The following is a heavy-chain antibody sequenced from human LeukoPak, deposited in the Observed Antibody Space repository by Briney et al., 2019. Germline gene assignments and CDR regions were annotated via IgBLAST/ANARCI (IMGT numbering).Heavy chain of an antibody. Sequence: SETLSLTCAVYGGSFSGYYWSWIRQPPGKGLEWIGEINHSGSTNYNPSLKSRVTISVNTSKNQFSLKLSSVTAADTAVYYCARQHPIPYPGGWFDPWGQGTLVTVSS. J-gene: IGHJ5*02. V-gene: IGHV4-34*01. CDR3: ARQHPIPYPGGWFDP. D-gene: IGHD2-2*01. CDR2: INHSGST. CDR1: GGSFSGYY.